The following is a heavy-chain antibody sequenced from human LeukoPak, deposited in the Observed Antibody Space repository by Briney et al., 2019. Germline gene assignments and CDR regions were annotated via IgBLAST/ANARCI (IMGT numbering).Heavy chain of an antibody. CDR3: ARVLGYGSGSYAEDFDY. V-gene: IGHV1-8*01. J-gene: IGHJ4*02. D-gene: IGHD3-10*01. CDR2: MNPNSGNT. CDR1: GYTLTSYD. Sequence: RASVKVSCKASGYTLTSYDINWVRQATGQGLESMGWMNPNSGNTGYAQKFQGRVTMTRNTSISTAYMELSSLRSEDTAVYYCARVLGYGSGSYAEDFDYWGQGTLVTVSS.